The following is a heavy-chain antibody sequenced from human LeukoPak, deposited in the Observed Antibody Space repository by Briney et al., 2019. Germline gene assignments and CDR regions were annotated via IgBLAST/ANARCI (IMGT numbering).Heavy chain of an antibody. CDR1: GYTFTGYY. CDR2: FDPEDGET. CDR3: AISVVPAANQYNWFDP. V-gene: IGHV1-24*01. D-gene: IGHD2-2*01. J-gene: IGHJ5*02. Sequence: GASVKVSCKASGYTFTGYYMHWVRQAPGKGLEWMGGFDPEDGETIYAQKFQGRVTMTEDTSTDTAYMELSSLRSEDTAVYYCAISVVPAANQYNWFDPWGQGTLVTVSS.